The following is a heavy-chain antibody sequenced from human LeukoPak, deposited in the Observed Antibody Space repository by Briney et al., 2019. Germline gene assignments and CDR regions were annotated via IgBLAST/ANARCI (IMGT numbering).Heavy chain of an antibody. CDR3: ARDQNYDSAY. D-gene: IGHD3-22*01. J-gene: IGHJ4*02. CDR1: GFTVSSNY. Sequence: PGGSLRLSCAASGFTVSSNYMSWVCQAPGKGLEWVSVIYSGGSTYYADSVKGRFTISRDNSKNTVYLQMNSLRAEDTAVYYCARDQNYDSAYWGQGTLVTVSS. CDR2: IYSGGST. V-gene: IGHV3-53*01.